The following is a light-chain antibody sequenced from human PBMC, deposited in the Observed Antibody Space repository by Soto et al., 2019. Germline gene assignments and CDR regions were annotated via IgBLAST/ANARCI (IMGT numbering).Light chain of an antibody. V-gene: IGKV3-11*01. CDR3: QQRSNWPLT. J-gene: IGKJ3*01. Sequence: EIVLTQSPATLSLSPGERATLSCRASQSVSSFLGWYQQKPGQAPRLLIYHASNRAPGIPARFGGSGSGTDFTLTISSLEPEDFAVYYCQQRSNWPLTFGPGTKVDIK. CDR2: HAS. CDR1: QSVSSF.